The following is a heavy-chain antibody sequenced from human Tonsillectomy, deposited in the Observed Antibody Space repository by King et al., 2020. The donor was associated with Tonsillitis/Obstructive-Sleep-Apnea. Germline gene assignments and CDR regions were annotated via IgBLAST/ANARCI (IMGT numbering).Heavy chain of an antibody. J-gene: IGHJ3*02. D-gene: IGHD1-1*01. Sequence: VQLVESGGGLIQPGGSLRLSCAASGFTVSRDYMTWLRQAPGKGLECVSVIYSGGGTYYADSVKGRFTISRDNSKNTVYLQMNSLRAEDTAVYYGASRYNWTDPLSIWGQGTMVTVSS. CDR1: GFTVSRDY. CDR2: IYSGGGT. CDR3: ASRYNWTDPLSI. V-gene: IGHV3-53*01.